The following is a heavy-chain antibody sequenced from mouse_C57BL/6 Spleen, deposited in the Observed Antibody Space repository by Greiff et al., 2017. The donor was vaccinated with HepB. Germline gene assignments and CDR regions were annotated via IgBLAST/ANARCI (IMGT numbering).Heavy chain of an antibody. CDR1: GYTFTSYW. CDR3: ARLLRGGYFDV. D-gene: IGHD1-1*01. CDR2: IDPSDSET. V-gene: IGHV1-52*01. J-gene: IGHJ1*03. Sequence: VQLQQPGAELVRPGSSVKLSCKASGYTFTSYWMHWVKQRPIQGLEWIGNIDPSDSETHYNQKFKDKATLTVDKSSSTAYMQLSSLTSEYSAVYYRARLLRGGYFDVWGTGTTVTVSS.